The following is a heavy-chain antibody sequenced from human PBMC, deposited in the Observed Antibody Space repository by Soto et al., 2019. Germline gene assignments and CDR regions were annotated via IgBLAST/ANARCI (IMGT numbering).Heavy chain of an antibody. V-gene: IGHV1-2*04. Sequence: ASVKVSCKASGYTFTGYYMHWVRQAPGQGLEWMGWSNPTRGGTNYAQKFQVWVTMTRGTSISTAYMELSRLRSDDTAVYYGASDLGAAGKRPLDYYYYGIDVWGQGTTVPVS. J-gene: IGHJ6*02. D-gene: IGHD6-13*01. CDR3: ASDLGAAGKRPLDYYYYGIDV. CDR2: SNPTRGGT. CDR1: GYTFTGYY.